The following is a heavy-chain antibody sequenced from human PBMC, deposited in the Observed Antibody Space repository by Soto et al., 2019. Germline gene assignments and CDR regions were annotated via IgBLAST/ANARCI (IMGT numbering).Heavy chain of an antibody. CDR3: ARGSRSRWFDP. CDR2: IYYSGST. D-gene: IGHD6-13*01. J-gene: IGHJ5*02. V-gene: IGHV4-59*08. Sequence: SESLSLTCTVSGGSISSYYWSWIRQPPGKGLEWIGYIYYSGSTNYNPSLKSRVTISVDTSKNQFSLKLSSVTAADTAMYYCARGSRSRWFDPWGQGTLVTVSS. CDR1: GGSISSYY.